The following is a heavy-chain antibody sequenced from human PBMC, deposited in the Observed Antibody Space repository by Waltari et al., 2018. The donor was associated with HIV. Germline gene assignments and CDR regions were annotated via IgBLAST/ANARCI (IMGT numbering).Heavy chain of an antibody. CDR2: INPNSRET. Sequence: QVHLVQSGAEVKKPGSSVRVSCKTSGYTFHAYFFYWVRQAPGRALEWVGMINPNSRETKSAQRLDGRVTLTRDLSTSTGYMELSRLTPDDTAVYYCASVTDSGTALANWGQGTLISVSS. CDR1: GYTFHAYF. D-gene: IGHD3-10*01. CDR3: ASVTDSGTALAN. J-gene: IGHJ4*02. V-gene: IGHV1-2*02.